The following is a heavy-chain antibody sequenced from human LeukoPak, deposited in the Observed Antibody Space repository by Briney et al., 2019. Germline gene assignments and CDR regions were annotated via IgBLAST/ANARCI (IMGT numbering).Heavy chain of an antibody. CDR3: TTSLWFGELMFDY. CDR2: IKSKTDGGTP. J-gene: IGHJ4*02. V-gene: IGHV3-15*01. D-gene: IGHD3-10*01. CDR1: GFTFSKAW. Sequence: GGSLRLSCAASGFTFSKAWMSWVRQAPGKGLEWVGRIKSKTDGGTPDYAAPVKGRFTISRDDSRNTLYLQMNSLKIEDTAVYYCTTSLWFGELMFDYWGLGTLVTVSS.